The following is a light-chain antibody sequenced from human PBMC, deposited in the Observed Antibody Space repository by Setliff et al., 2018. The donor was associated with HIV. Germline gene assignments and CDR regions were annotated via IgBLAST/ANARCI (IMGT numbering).Light chain of an antibody. Sequence: QSALTQPASVSGSPGQSITISCTGTSSDLGSYHLVSWYQHHPGKAPKLMIYEGSQRPSGVSTRFSGSTSGDTASLTIAGLQAEDEADYYCCSYVAGSHYVFGTGTKVTAL. CDR2: EGS. V-gene: IGLV2-23*01. CDR1: SSDLGSYHL. CDR3: CSYVAGSHYV. J-gene: IGLJ1*01.